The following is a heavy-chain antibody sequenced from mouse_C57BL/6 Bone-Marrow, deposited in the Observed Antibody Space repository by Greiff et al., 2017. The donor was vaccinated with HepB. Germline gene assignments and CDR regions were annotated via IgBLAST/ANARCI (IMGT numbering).Heavy chain of an antibody. V-gene: IGHV1-19*01. CDR2: INPYNGGT. J-gene: IGHJ4*01. CDR1: GYTFPDYY. D-gene: IGHD1-1*01. Sequence: VQLHQSGPVLVKPGASVQMSCKASGYTFPDYYMNWVKQSHGKSLEWIGVINPYNGGTSYNQKFKGKATLTVDQSSSTAYMELNSRTSEYSAVYYCAKEENYYGSSYDYAMDYWGQGTSVTVSS. CDR3: AKEENYYGSSYDYAMDY.